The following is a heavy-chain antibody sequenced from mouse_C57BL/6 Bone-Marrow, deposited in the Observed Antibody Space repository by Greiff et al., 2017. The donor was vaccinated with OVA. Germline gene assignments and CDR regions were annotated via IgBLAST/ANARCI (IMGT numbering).Heavy chain of an antibody. Sequence: EVMLVESGGGLVQPGGSMKLSCAASGFTFSDAWMDWVRQSPEKGLEWVAEIRNKANNHATYYAESVKGRFTISRDDSKSSVYLQMNSLRAEDTGIYYCTSRILLTVVAMDYFDYWGQGTTLTVSS. V-gene: IGHV6-6*01. J-gene: IGHJ2*01. CDR1: GFTFSDAW. D-gene: IGHD1-1*01. CDR2: IRNKANNHAT. CDR3: TSRILLTVVAMDYFDY.